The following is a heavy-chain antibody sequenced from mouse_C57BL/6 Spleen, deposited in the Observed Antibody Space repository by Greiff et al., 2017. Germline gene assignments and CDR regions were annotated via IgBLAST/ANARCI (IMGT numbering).Heavy chain of an antibody. Sequence: LMESGGGLVKPGGSLKLSCAASGFTFSDYGMHWVRQAPEKGLEWVAYISSGSSTIYYADTVKGRFTISRDNAKNTLFLQMTSLRSEDTAMYYCARTGIYDSKKFFYAMDYWGQGTSVTVSS. J-gene: IGHJ4*01. D-gene: IGHD2-3*01. CDR2: ISSGSSTI. CDR3: ARTGIYDSKKFFYAMDY. V-gene: IGHV5-17*01. CDR1: GFTFSDYG.